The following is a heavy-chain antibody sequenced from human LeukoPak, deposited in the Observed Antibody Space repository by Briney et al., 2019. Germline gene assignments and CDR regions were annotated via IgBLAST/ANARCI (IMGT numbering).Heavy chain of an antibody. V-gene: IGHV3-48*01. CDR3: AKFSHNYYDSSGYYYRY. Sequence: PGGSLRLSCAASGFTFSSYSMNWVRQAPGKGLEWVSYISSSSSTIYYADSVKGRFTISRDNSKNTLYLQMNSLRAEDTAVHYCAKFSHNYYDSSGYYYRYWGQGTLVTVSS. J-gene: IGHJ4*02. CDR2: ISSSSSTI. CDR1: GFTFSSYS. D-gene: IGHD3-22*01.